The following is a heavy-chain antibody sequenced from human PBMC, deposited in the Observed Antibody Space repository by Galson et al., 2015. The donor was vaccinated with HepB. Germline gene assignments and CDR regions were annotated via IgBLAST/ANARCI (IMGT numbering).Heavy chain of an antibody. D-gene: IGHD2-2*01. CDR2: ISRSSSNR. V-gene: IGHV3-48*02. CDR3: TRDRYCTSTTCSGYYYGMDV. J-gene: IGHJ6*02. Sequence: SLRLSCAASGFTFSNYAMSWVRQAPGKGLEWISYISRSSSNRYYADSVNGRFTISRDDAKNSLYLQMNSLRDEDTAVYYCTRDRYCTSTTCSGYYYGMDVWGQGTTVTVSS. CDR1: GFTFSNYA.